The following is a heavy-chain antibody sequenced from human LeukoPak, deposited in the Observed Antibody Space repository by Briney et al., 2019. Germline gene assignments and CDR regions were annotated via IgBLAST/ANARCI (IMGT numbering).Heavy chain of an antibody. CDR3: ARELRRRSITMIGSEIHCTAFDI. V-gene: IGHV4-39*02. CDR1: GGSISSSSYY. Sequence: PSETLSLTCTVSGGSISSSSYYWGWIRQPPGKGLECIGSIYYSVSTYYNPSLKSLVTISVNTSKNHFSLKLSSVTAADTDVYYCARELRRRSITMIGSEIHCTAFDIWGQGTMVTVSS. D-gene: IGHD3-22*01. CDR2: IYYSVST. J-gene: IGHJ3*02.